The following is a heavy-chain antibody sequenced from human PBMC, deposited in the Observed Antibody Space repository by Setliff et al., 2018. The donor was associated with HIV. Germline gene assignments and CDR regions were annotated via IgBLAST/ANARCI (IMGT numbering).Heavy chain of an antibody. D-gene: IGHD2-15*01. CDR2: IYNSGGT. CDR3: ARVDCSGGSCYRAPYAFDI. J-gene: IGHJ3*02. Sequence: SETLSLTCTVSSGSMSSYFWSWLRQSPGKGLEWIGYIYNSGGTNYHPSLKSRVTISLDTSKNQSSLNLTSVTAADTAVYYCARVDCSGGSCYRAPYAFDIWGQGTMVTVSS. V-gene: IGHV4-59*01. CDR1: SGSMSSYF.